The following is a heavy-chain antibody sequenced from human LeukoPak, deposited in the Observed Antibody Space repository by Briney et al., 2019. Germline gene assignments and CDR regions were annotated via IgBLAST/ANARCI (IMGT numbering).Heavy chain of an antibody. J-gene: IGHJ5*02. V-gene: IGHV6-1*01. D-gene: IGHD2-2*01. CDR3: ARRLTQYDCFDP. CDR2: TYYRSTWYN. CDR1: GDSVSSNSVT. Sequence: SQTLSLTCAISGDSVSSNSVTWNWIRQSPSRGLEWLGRTYYRSTWYNDYAVSVRGRITVNPDTSKNQFSLHLNSVTPEDTAVYCCARRLTQYDCFDPWGQGILVTVSS.